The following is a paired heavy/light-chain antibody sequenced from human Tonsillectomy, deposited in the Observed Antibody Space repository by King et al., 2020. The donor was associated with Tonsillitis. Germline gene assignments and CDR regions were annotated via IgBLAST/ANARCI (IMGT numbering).Heavy chain of an antibody. J-gene: IGHJ5*02. V-gene: IGHV1-2*02. CDR3: ARDSGSGPYNWFDP. D-gene: IGHD6-25*01. CDR2: INPNNGGT. CDR1: GYTFTDHY. Sequence: QVQLVQSGAEVKKPGASVKVSCLTSGYTFTDHYMHWVRQAPGEGLEWMGWINPNNGGTNYAQRFQGRVTMTREVSISTYYMELRRLRSDDTAVYYCARDSGSGPYNWFDPWGQGTLVTVSS.
Light chain of an antibody. Sequence: QSVLTQPPSVSGAPGQRVTISCTGSRSNIGAGYDVHWYQQFPGTAPKLLMYGNSNRPSGVPDRFSGSKSGTSASLAITGLRAEDEADYYCQSYDSSLSGSKVFGGGTKLTVL. CDR1: RSNIGAGYD. J-gene: IGLJ3*02. V-gene: IGLV1-40*01. CDR3: QSYDSSLSGSKV. CDR2: GNS.